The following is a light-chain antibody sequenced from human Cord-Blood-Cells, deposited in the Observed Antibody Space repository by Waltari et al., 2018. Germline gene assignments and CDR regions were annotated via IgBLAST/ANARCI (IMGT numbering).Light chain of an antibody. CDR3: QQYGSSPRYT. Sequence: EIVLTQSPGTLSLSPGERATLSSRAIQSVSSSYLAWYEQKPGQAPRLLIYGASSRATGSPDRFSGSGSGTDFTLTISRLEPEDFAVYYCQQYGSSPRYTFGGGTKVEIK. V-gene: IGKV3-20*01. CDR2: GAS. CDR1: QSVSSSY. J-gene: IGKJ4*01.